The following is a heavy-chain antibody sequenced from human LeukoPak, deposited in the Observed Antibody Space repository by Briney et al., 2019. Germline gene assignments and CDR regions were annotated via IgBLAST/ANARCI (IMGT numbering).Heavy chain of an antibody. V-gene: IGHV4-59*08. D-gene: IGHD3-22*01. CDR2: IYYSGST. J-gene: IGHJ3*02. CDR1: GGSISSYY. CDR3: ARHDSSGPYNAFDI. Sequence: SETLSPTCTVSGGSISSYYWSWIRQPPGKGLEWIGYIYYSGSTNYNPSLKSRVTISGDTSKNQFSLKLSSVTAADTAVYYCARHDSSGPYNAFDIWGQGTMVTVSS.